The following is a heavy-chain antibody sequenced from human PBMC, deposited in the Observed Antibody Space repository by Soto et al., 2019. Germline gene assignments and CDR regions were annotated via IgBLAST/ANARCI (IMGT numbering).Heavy chain of an antibody. CDR1: GGTFSSYA. V-gene: IGHV1-69*13. D-gene: IGHD1-26*01. CDR3: ARVNSGSYYEAFDI. Sequence: SVKVSCKASGGTFSSYAISWVRQAPGQGLEWMGGIIPIFGTANYAQKFQGRVTVTADESTSTAYMELSSLRSEDTAVYYCARVNSGSYYEAFDIWGQGTMVTVAS. CDR2: IIPIFGTA. J-gene: IGHJ3*02.